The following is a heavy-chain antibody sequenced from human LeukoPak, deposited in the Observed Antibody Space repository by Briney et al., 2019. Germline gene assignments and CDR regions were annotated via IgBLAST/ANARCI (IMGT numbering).Heavy chain of an antibody. V-gene: IGHV4-4*07. CDR3: ARGSRHSDNYHYYDY. D-gene: IGHD3-22*01. J-gene: IGHJ4*02. CDR2: FYSSENS. Sequence: SETLSLTCHVTGGSISSYYWTWIRQPAGKGLEWIGRFYSSENSKYNPSLKSRVTMSVDTSKNQFSLKLPSVTAADTAVYYCARGSRHSDNYHYYDYWGQGTLATVSS. CDR1: GGSISSYY.